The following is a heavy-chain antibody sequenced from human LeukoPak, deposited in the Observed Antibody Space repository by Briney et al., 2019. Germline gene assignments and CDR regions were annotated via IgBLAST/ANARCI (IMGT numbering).Heavy chain of an antibody. D-gene: IGHD3-22*01. Sequence: GGSLRLSCAASGFTFSSYSMNWVRQAPGKGLEWVSSISSSSYIYYADSVKGRFTISRDNAKNSLYLQMNSLRAEDTAVYYCARGLLYYYDSSGYLEFDYWGQGTLVTVSS. CDR3: ARGLLYYYDSSGYLEFDY. V-gene: IGHV3-21*01. J-gene: IGHJ4*02. CDR2: ISSSSYI. CDR1: GFTFSSYS.